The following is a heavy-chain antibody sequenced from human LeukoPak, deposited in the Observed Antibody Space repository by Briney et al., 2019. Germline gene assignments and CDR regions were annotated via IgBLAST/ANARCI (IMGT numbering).Heavy chain of an antibody. J-gene: IGHJ4*02. V-gene: IGHV3-23*01. D-gene: IGHD3-10*01. CDR1: GFTFRSYA. CDR3: AKVGGYYGSGSYYNRVYYFDY. Sequence: GGSLRLSCAASGFTFRSYAMSWVRQAPGKGLEWVSAISGSGGSTYYADSVKGRFTISRDNSKNTLYLQMNSLRAEDTAVYYCAKVGGYYGSGSYYNRVYYFDYWGQGTLVTVSS. CDR2: ISGSGGST.